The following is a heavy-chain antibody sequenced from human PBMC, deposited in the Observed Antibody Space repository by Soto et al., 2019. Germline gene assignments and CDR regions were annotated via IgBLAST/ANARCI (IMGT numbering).Heavy chain of an antibody. V-gene: IGHV1-69*08. CDR3: ARDNKTTYYDILTGNGAFDI. D-gene: IGHD3-9*01. Sequence: QVQLVQSGAEVKKPGSSVKVSCKASGGTFSSYTISWVRQAPGQGLEWMGRIIPILGIANYAQKFQGRVTITADKSTRTAYMELSSLRSEDTAVYYCARDNKTTYYDILTGNGAFDIWGQGTMVTVSS. CDR2: IIPILGIA. CDR1: GGTFSSYT. J-gene: IGHJ3*02.